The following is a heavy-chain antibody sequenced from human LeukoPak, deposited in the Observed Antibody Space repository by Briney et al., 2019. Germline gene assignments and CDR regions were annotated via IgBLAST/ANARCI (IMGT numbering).Heavy chain of an antibody. CDR1: GGSISNYF. CDR2: IYYSGST. D-gene: IGHD6-13*01. J-gene: IGHJ5*02. V-gene: IGHV4-59*01. Sequence: SETLSLTCTVSGGSISNYFWNWIRQPPGKGLEWIGYIYYSGSTNYNPSLKSRVTISVDTSKNQFSLKLSSVTAADTAVYYCARDSSSWGGWFDPWGQGTLVTVSS. CDR3: ARDSSSWGGWFDP.